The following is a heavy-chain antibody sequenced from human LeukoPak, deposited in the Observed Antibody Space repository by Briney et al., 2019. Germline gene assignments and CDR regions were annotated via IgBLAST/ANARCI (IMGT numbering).Heavy chain of an antibody. CDR3: ARGWPTDGMDV. CDR1: GYSFTRHW. V-gene: IGHV5-51*01. D-gene: IGHD5-24*01. J-gene: IGHJ6*02. Sequence: GESLRISCQGSGYSFTRHWIGWVRQMPGKGLEWMGIIYPGDSDTRYSPSFQGQVTISADKSISTAYLQWSSLKASDTAMYYCARGWPTDGMDVWGQGTTVTVSS. CDR2: IYPGDSDT.